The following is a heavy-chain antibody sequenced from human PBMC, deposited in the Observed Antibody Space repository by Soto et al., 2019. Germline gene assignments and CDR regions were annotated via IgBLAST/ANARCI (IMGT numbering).Heavy chain of an antibody. CDR3: ARNDKSGLDY. J-gene: IGHJ4*02. Sequence: QVQLVQSGAEVKKPGASMKVSCKASGYSFTTYYIHWVRQAPGQVLEWMGMINPSGGSTSYAQKFQGRVTMTRDTSTSTVYMELSSLRSEDTAVYYCARNDKSGLDYWGQGTLVTVSS. V-gene: IGHV1-46*01. CDR2: INPSGGST. D-gene: IGHD1-1*01. CDR1: GYSFTTYY.